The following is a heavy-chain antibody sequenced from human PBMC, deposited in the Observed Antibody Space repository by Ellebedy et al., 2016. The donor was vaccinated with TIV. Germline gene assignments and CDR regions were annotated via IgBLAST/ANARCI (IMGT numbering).Heavy chain of an antibody. J-gene: IGHJ3*02. V-gene: IGHV3-7*01. CDR1: GFSFSSYW. CDR3: ATDGSYGDYLSPTHAFVI. Sequence: GESLKISCGASGFSFSSYWMSWVRQAPGKGLEWVANIRQDGSEKYYVDSVKGRFTISRDNAKNSLYLHLHSLRAADTAMYYCATDGSYGDYLSPTHAFVIWGQGTMVTVSS. CDR2: IRQDGSEK. D-gene: IGHD4-17*01.